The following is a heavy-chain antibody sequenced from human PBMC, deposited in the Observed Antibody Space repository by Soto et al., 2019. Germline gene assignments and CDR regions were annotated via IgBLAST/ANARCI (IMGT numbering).Heavy chain of an antibody. Sequence: PGGSLRLSCAASGFTFSSYSMNWVRQAPGKGLEWVSSISSSSSYIYYADSVKGRFTISRDNAMNSLYLQMNSLRAEDTAVYYCARVGRAYCGGDCYSGYDYWGQGTLVTVSS. CDR3: ARVGRAYCGGDCYSGYDY. CDR1: GFTFSSYS. CDR2: ISSSSSYI. J-gene: IGHJ4*02. D-gene: IGHD2-21*02. V-gene: IGHV3-21*01.